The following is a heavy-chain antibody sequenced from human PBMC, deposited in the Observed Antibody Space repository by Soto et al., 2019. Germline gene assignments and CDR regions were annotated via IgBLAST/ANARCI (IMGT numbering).Heavy chain of an antibody. CDR3: AKDHYDFWSGYPYYYYGMDV. D-gene: IGHD3-3*01. J-gene: IGHJ6*02. CDR1: GFTFSSYG. V-gene: IGHV3-30*18. CDR2: ISYDGSNK. Sequence: GGSLRLSCAASGFTFSSYGMHWVRQAPGKGLEWVAVISYDGSNKYYADSVKGRFTISRDNSKNTLYLQMNSLRAEDTAVYYCAKDHYDFWSGYPYYYYGMDVWGQGTTVTVSS.